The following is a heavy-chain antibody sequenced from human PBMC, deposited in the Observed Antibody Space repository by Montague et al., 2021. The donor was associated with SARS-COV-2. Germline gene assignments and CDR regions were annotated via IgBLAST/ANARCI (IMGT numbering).Heavy chain of an antibody. J-gene: IGHJ4*02. CDR3: ARFGSGTLEFDL. CDR1: GAPISTGIYY. D-gene: IGHD1-26*01. V-gene: IGHV4-61*02. CDR2: IRTTGHT. Sequence: TLSLTCTVSGAPISTGIYYWSWIRQPAGKGLEWIGRIRTTGHTDYNSSLESRVFMSVDTSTNQFSLSLTSVTAAGTAVYFCARFGSGTLEFDLWGQGTLVTVSS.